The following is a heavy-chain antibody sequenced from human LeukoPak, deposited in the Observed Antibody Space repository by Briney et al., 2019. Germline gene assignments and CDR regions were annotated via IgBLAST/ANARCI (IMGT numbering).Heavy chain of an antibody. CDR2: ISSSSSYI. CDR3: AKDRERGYSYGPTPYY. J-gene: IGHJ4*02. Sequence: PGGSLRLSCAASGFTFSSYSMNWVRQAPGKGLEWVSSISSSSSYIYYADSVKGRFTISRDNAKNSLYLQMNSLRAEDTAVYYCAKDRERGYSYGPTPYYWGQGTLVTVSS. V-gene: IGHV3-21*01. CDR1: GFTFSSYS. D-gene: IGHD5-18*01.